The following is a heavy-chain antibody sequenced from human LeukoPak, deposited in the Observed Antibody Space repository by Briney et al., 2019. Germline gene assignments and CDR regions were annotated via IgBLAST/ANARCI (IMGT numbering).Heavy chain of an antibody. Sequence: SETLSLTCTVSGGSISSGGYYWSWLRQHPGKGLEWIGYIYYSGSTYYNPSLKSRVTISVDTSKNQFSLKLSSVTAADTAVYYCARGTLGELSFEADWGQGTLVTVSS. J-gene: IGHJ4*02. CDR2: IYYSGST. V-gene: IGHV4-31*03. CDR3: ARGTLGELSFEAD. CDR1: GGSISSGGYY. D-gene: IGHD3-16*02.